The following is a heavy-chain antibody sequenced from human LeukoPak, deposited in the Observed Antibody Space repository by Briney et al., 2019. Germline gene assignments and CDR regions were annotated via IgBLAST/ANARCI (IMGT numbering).Heavy chain of an antibody. CDR3: ARGRDGRFFDY. J-gene: IGHJ4*02. CDR2: INQDGSDK. CDR1: GLIFRSYW. Sequence: TGGSLRLSCEVSGLIFRSYWMSWVRQAPGKGLEWVANINQDGSDKYFVDSVRGRFTISRDNAKNSLHLQMNTLRAEDTAVYYCARGRDGRFFDYWGQGTLVSVSS. D-gene: IGHD5-24*01. V-gene: IGHV3-7*01.